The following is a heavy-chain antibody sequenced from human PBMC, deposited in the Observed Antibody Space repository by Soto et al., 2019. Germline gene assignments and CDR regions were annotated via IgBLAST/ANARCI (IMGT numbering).Heavy chain of an antibody. CDR1: GFSVSTNY. CDR2: LFDSGNT. V-gene: IGHV3-66*01. D-gene: IGHD1-1*01. CDR3: ARDLAPIVDPRTYFYQ. Sequence: PVGSLRLSCAASGFSVSTNYMSWVRQAPDKGLEWVSILFDSGNTYYADSVKGRFTISRDNSKNTLFLQMNSLRAEDTAVYYCARDLAPIVDPRTYFYQRGQGTLVTVSS. J-gene: IGHJ4*02.